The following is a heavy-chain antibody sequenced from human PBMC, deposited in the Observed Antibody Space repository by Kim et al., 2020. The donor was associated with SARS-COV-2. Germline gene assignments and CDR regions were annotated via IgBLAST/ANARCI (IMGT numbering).Heavy chain of an antibody. CDR3: ASHDYIWGSYRYDAFDI. V-gene: IGHV1-69*01. J-gene: IGHJ3*02. Sequence: FQGRVTMTADESTSTAYMELSSLRSEDTAVYYCASHDYIWGSYRYDAFDIWGQGTMVTVSS. D-gene: IGHD3-16*02.